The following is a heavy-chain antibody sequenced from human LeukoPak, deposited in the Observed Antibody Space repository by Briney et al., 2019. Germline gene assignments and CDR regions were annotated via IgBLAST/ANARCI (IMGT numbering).Heavy chain of an antibody. CDR1: GYTFTSYG. Sequence: ASVKVSCKASGYTFTSYGISWVRQAPGQGLEWMGWISAYNGNTNYAQKLQGRVTMTTDTSTSTAYMELRSLRPDDTAVYYCARAYGVVVPAALVFDPWGQGTLVTVSS. V-gene: IGHV1-18*01. D-gene: IGHD2-2*01. J-gene: IGHJ5*02. CDR2: ISAYNGNT. CDR3: ARAYGVVVPAALVFDP.